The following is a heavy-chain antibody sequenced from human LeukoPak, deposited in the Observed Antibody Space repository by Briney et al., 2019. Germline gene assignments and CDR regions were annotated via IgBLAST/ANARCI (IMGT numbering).Heavy chain of an antibody. D-gene: IGHD5-24*01. Sequence: ASVKVSCKASGYTFTSYGISWVRQAPGQGLEWMGWISAYNGNTKYAQKLQGRITMTTDTSTSTAYVELRSLRSDDTAVYYCARCTRDGYNPVGGAVPDRSLYYMDVWGKGTTVTVSS. J-gene: IGHJ6*03. V-gene: IGHV1-18*01. CDR2: ISAYNGNT. CDR1: GYTFTSYG. CDR3: ARCTRDGYNPVGGAVPDRSLYYMDV.